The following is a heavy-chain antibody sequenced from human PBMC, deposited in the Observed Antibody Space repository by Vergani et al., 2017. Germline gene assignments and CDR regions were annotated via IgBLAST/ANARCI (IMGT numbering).Heavy chain of an antibody. J-gene: IGHJ6*02. Sequence: QVQLVESGGGLVKPGGSLRLSCAASGFTFSDYYMSWIRQAPGKGLEWVSSISSSSSYIYYADSVKGRFTISRDNAKNSLYLQMNSLRAEDTAVYYCARDLGYCSSTSCYYSYHSGMDVWGQGTTVTVSS. CDR2: ISSSSSYI. CDR3: ARDLGYCSSTSCYYSYHSGMDV. D-gene: IGHD2-2*01. CDR1: GFTFSDYY. V-gene: IGHV3-11*06.